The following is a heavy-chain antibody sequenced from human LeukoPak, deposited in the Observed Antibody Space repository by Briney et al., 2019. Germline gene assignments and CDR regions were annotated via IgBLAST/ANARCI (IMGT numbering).Heavy chain of an antibody. CDR1: GFTFSSYA. CDR2: ISSNGGST. D-gene: IGHD4-17*01. J-gene: IGHJ6*02. Sequence: GRSLRLSCAASGFTFSSYAMHWVRQAPGKGLEYVSAISSNGGSTYYADSVKGRFTISRDNSKNTLYLQMSSLRAEDTAVYYCVKVSESYGDLLWYYYYYYGMDVWGQGTTVTVSS. V-gene: IGHV3-64D*06. CDR3: VKVSESYGDLLWYYYYYYGMDV.